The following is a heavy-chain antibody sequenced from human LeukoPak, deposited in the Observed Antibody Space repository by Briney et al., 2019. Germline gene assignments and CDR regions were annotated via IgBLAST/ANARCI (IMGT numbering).Heavy chain of an antibody. CDR2: ISSNGGST. CDR1: GLTFRSYA. Sequence: GGSLRLSCAASGLTFRSYAMHWVRQAPGKGLEYVSAISSNGGSTYYADSVKGRFTISRDNSKNTLYLQMSSLRAEDTAVYYCVKATRGYYDSSGYSPIYWGQGTLVTVSS. V-gene: IGHV3-64D*06. D-gene: IGHD3-22*01. CDR3: VKATRGYYDSSGYSPIY. J-gene: IGHJ4*02.